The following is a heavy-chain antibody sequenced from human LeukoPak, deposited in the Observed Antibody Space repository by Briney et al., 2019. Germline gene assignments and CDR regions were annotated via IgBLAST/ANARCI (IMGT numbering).Heavy chain of an antibody. D-gene: IGHD3-22*01. CDR2: ISSDGTNK. Sequence: PGGSLRLSCAASGFTFSRNDIHWVRQAPGKGLEWVAVISSDGTNKYFADSVKGRFTISRDNSKNTLSLQMNSLRAEDTAVYHCXTRIKMIVGPVDYWGQGTLVTVSS. CDR3: XTRIKMIVGPVDY. CDR1: GFTFSRND. V-gene: IGHV3-30*03. J-gene: IGHJ4*02.